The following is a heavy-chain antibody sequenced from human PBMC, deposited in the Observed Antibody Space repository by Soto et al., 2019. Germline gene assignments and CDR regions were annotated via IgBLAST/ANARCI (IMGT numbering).Heavy chain of an antibody. J-gene: IGHJ3*02. CDR2: ISGSGDYT. CDR3: ANHGGFDI. V-gene: IGHV3-23*01. CDR1: GFTFSTSG. D-gene: IGHD4-17*01. Sequence: EVQLLESGGGLVQPGGSLRLSCAASGFTFSTSGLSWVRQAPGKGLEWVSGISGSGDYTNYADSVKGRFTISRDNSKNTLYLQINSMTAEDTAVYYCANHGGFDIWGQGTMVAVSS.